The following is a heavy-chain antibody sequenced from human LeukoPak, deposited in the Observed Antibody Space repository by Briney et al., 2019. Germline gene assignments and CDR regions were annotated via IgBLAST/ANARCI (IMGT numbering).Heavy chain of an antibody. D-gene: IGHD2-15*01. J-gene: IGHJ4*02. Sequence: SQTLSLTCAISGDSVSSNSAAWNWIRQSPSRGLEWLGRTYYRSKWYNDYAVSVKSRITINPDTSKNQFSLQLNSVTPEDTAVYYCARARYCSGDSCYDEFDYWGQGTLVTVSS. V-gene: IGHV6-1*01. CDR3: ARARYCSGDSCYDEFDY. CDR2: TYYRSKWYN. CDR1: GDSVSSNSAA.